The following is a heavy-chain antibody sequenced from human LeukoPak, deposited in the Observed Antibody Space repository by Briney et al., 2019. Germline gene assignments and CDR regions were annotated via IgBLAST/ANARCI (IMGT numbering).Heavy chain of an antibody. Sequence: APVKVSCKASGYTFPDYYIHWVRQAPGQGLEWIGFINPNSGGTHYAQNFQGRVAVTRDTSISTVYLEMIRLRSDDTAVYYCARKGRIYGDYDYWGRGTLVTVSS. J-gene: IGHJ4*02. CDR1: GYTFPDYY. V-gene: IGHV1-2*02. CDR2: INPNSGGT. CDR3: ARKGRIYGDYDY. D-gene: IGHD4-17*01.